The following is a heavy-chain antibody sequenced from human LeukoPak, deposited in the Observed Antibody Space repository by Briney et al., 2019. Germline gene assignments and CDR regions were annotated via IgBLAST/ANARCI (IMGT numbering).Heavy chain of an antibody. J-gene: IGHJ3*02. CDR3: ATAEGYCSSTSCYGHDAFDI. V-gene: IGHV4-38-2*02. CDR1: GYSISSGYY. CDR2: IDHSGST. Sequence: PSETLFLTCTVSGYSISSGYYWGWIRQPPGKGLEWIGSIDHSGSTYYNPSLKSRVTISVDTSKNQFSLKLSSVTAADTAVYYCATAEGYCSSTSCYGHDAFDIWGQGTMVTVSS. D-gene: IGHD2-2*01.